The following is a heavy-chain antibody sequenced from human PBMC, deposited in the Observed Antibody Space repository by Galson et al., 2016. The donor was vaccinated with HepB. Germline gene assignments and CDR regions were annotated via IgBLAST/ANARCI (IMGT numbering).Heavy chain of an antibody. J-gene: IGHJ4*02. Sequence: SLRLSCAASGFTFVSYAMGWVRQAPGKGLEWVSSISGSGGSTYYADSVKGRFTISRDNSKNTLFLQMKSLRAEDTAVYYCVRDRNTALNQAFDYWGQGTLVTVSS. CDR3: VRDRNTALNQAFDY. CDR1: GFTFVSYA. CDR2: ISGSGGST. V-gene: IGHV3-23*01. D-gene: IGHD5-18*01.